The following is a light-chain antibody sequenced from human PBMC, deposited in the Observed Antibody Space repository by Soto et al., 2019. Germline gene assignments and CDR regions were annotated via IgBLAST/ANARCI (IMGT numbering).Light chain of an antibody. J-gene: IGKJ1*01. CDR1: KSVPSNF. Sequence: EIVLTQSPGTLSLSPGERATLYCRASKSVPSNFLTWNQQRPGQAPTLLIYDVSRRAAGIPDRFSGSGSGTDFTLTISRLEPEDFAVYYCQQYDSSWTFGQGTKVEIK. CDR3: QQYDSSWT. V-gene: IGKV3-20*01. CDR2: DVS.